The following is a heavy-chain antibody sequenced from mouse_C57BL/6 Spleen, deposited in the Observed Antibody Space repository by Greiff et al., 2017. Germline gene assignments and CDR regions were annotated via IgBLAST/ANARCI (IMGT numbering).Heavy chain of an antibody. CDR2: IYPRSGNT. CDR3: ARGGYYRGDY. CDR1: GYTFTSYG. Sequence: QVQLQQSGAELARPGASVKLSCKASGYTFTSYGISWVKQRTGQGLEWIGEIYPRSGNTYYNEKFKGKATLTADKSSSTAYMALRSLTSEDSAVYFCARGGYYRGDYWGQGTSVTVSS. J-gene: IGHJ4*01. V-gene: IGHV1-81*01. D-gene: IGHD2-3*01.